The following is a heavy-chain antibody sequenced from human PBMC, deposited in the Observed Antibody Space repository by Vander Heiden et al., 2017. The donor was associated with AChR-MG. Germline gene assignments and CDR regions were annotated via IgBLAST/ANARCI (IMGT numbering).Heavy chain of an antibody. J-gene: IGHJ6*02. CDR3: ARGRYYYDSSVYRTYYGMDV. Sequence: QVQLVQSGAEVKKPGASVKVSCKASGSTFTSYDINWVRQATGQGLEWMGWMNPNSGNTGYAQKFQGRVTMTRNTSISTAYMELSSLRSEDTAVYYCARGRYYYDSSVYRTYYGMDVWGQGTTVTVSS. V-gene: IGHV1-8*01. D-gene: IGHD3-22*01. CDR1: GSTFTSYD. CDR2: MNPNSGNT.